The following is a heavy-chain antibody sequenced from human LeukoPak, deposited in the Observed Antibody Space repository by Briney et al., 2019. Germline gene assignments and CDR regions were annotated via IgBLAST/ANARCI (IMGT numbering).Heavy chain of an antibody. CDR2: ISYDGSQK. D-gene: IGHD6-13*01. V-gene: IGHV3-30-3*01. CDR1: GFTFSNYA. CDR3: ARANSSSWHNFNY. Sequence: GGSLRLSCAASGFTFSNYAMHWVRQAPGKGLEWVTIISYDGSQKYYADSVKGRSSISRDNSENTLFLQMNSLRAEDTAVYYCARANSSSWHNFNYWGQGTLVTVSS. J-gene: IGHJ4*02.